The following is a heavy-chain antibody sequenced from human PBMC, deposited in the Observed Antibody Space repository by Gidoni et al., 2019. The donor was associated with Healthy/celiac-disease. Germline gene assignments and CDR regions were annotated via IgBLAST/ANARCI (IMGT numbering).Heavy chain of an antibody. J-gene: IGHJ4*02. CDR3: ARISSHYYGGRGYFDY. CDR1: GGSISSGGYY. D-gene: IGHD3-10*01. Sequence: QVQLQESGPGLVKPSQTLSLTCTLSGGSISSGGYYWSWIRQHPGKGLEWIGYIYYSGSTYYNPSLKSRVTISVDTSKNQFSLKLSSVTAADTAVYYCARISSHYYGGRGYFDYWGQGTLVTVSS. V-gene: IGHV4-31*03. CDR2: IYYSGST.